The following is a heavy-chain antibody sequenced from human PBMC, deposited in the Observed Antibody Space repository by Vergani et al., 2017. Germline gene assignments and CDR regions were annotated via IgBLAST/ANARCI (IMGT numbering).Heavy chain of an antibody. V-gene: IGHV4-34*01. CDR1: GGSFSGYY. J-gene: IGHJ5*02. Sequence: QVQLQQWGAGLLKPSETLSLTCAVYGGSFSGYYWSWIRQPPGKGLEWIGEINHSGSTNYNPSLKSRVTISVETSKNQFSLKLSSVTAADTAVYYCARGGVAVAARARYWFDPWGQGTLVTVSS. CDR3: ARGGVAVAARARYWFDP. D-gene: IGHD6-19*01. CDR2: INHSGST.